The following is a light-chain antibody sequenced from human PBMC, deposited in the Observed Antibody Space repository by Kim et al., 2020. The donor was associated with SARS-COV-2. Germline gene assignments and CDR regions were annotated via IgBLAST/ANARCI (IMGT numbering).Light chain of an antibody. CDR2: QDS. CDR1: KMGDKY. Sequence: SYELTQPPSVSVSPGKTASITCSGDKMGDKYACWYQKKPGQSPVLVIYQDSKRPSGIPERFSGSNSGNTATLTISGTQAMDEADYYCQAWDSSTVVFGGWTQLTVL. CDR3: QAWDSSTVV. J-gene: IGLJ2*01. V-gene: IGLV3-1*01.